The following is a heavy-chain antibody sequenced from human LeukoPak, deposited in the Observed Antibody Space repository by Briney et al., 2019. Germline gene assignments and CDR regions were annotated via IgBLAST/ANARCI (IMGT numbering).Heavy chain of an antibody. V-gene: IGHV3-48*03. CDR3: ARSSGSYRPFDS. CDR1: GFIFSNFE. J-gene: IGHJ5*01. D-gene: IGHD3-22*01. CDR2: ISHTGDI. Sequence: PGGSLRLSCAASGFIFSNFEMNWVRQAPGKGLEWVSHISHTGDIKYADSVKGRFTISGDNSKNSQYLQMTSLRAEDTAVYYCARSSGSYRPFDSWGQGILVTVSS.